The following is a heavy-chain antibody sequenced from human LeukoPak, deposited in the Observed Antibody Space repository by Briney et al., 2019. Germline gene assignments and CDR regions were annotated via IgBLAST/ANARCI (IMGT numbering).Heavy chain of an antibody. CDR3: ARGYTDLGGDDGMDV. J-gene: IGHJ6*02. CDR2: ISSSGTTR. V-gene: IGHV3-11*01. CDR1: GFDLSDFY. D-gene: IGHD2-21*02. Sequence: PGGSLRLSCAASGFDLSDFYMSWIRQAPGKGLECVSYISSSGTTRYYADSVKGRFTISRDNAKNSLHLQMNSLRAEDTAVYYCARGYTDLGGDDGMDVWGQGTTVTVSS.